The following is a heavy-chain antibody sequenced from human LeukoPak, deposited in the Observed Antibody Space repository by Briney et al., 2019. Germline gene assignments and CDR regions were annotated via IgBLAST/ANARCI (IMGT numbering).Heavy chain of an antibody. CDR1: GGSISSGGYY. D-gene: IGHD3-22*01. CDR3: ARKSYYYDSSGYLPYWYFDL. CDR2: IYYSGST. J-gene: IGHJ2*01. Sequence: SETLSLTCTVSGGSISSGGYYWSWIRQHPGKGLEWIGSIYYSGSTYYNPSLKSRVTISVDTSKNQFSLKLSSVTAADTAVYYCARKSYYYDSSGYLPYWYFDLWGRGNLVTVSS. V-gene: IGHV4-31*03.